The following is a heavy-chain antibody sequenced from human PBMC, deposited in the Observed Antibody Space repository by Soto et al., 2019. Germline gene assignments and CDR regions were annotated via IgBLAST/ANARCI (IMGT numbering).Heavy chain of an antibody. CDR1: ITNIYY. D-gene: IGHD2-2*01. Sequence: KTSETLSLTCAVSITNIYYFGWIRQPPGKGLEWIGSIYHSGSTYYNPSLKSRVTISVETSRNQFSLKLRSVTAADTAVYFCASPSSAYCSDTSCYVATFHYWGQGIMVTVSS. J-gene: IGHJ4*02. CDR2: IYHSGST. CDR3: ASPSSAYCSDTSCYVATFHY. V-gene: IGHV4-38-2*01.